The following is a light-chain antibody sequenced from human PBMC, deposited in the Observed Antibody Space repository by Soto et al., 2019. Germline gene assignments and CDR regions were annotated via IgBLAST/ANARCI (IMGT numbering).Light chain of an antibody. CDR1: QSVGSK. CDR3: QQYEKWPPTT. J-gene: IGKJ1*01. CDR2: DAS. V-gene: IGKV3-15*01. Sequence: EILMTQSPATLAASPGERATLSCRASQSVGSKLAWYQQKPGQPPRLVMFDASIRATGVPARFSGGGSGTDFTLTIRSLPSEDLSLYYCQQYEKWPPTTFGQGTKVEIK.